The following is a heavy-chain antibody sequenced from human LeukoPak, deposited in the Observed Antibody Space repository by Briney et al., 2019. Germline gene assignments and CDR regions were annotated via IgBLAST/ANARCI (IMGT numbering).Heavy chain of an antibody. CDR2: IYSGDLT. D-gene: IGHD6-19*01. J-gene: IGHJ4*02. Sequence: GGSLRLSCAASGFNVRTYYMSWVRQAPGKSLEWVSVIYSGDLTYYADSVKGRFTISRDNSKNTLDLQMNSLRAEDTAVYYCARDAAESNGWYEGPLDYWGQGTLVTVSS. CDR1: GFNVRTYY. V-gene: IGHV3-53*01. CDR3: ARDAAESNGWYEGPLDY.